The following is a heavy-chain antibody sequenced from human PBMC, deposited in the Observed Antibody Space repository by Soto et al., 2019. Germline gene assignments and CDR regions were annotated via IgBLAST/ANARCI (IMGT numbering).Heavy chain of an antibody. D-gene: IGHD2-15*01. J-gene: IGHJ3*01. CDR2: IYDNLCT. Sequence: PSDTLSLTCAFSVCALSSITCCICVRHPPGKGLEWIWEIYDNLCTNYSPSLRSRVTLSLDKSKNQFSLTLKSVTASDTVIYYCASPWGSFFNGRPDAPDVCGNGQMV. CDR1: VCALSSITC. V-gene: IGHV4-4*02. CDR3: ASPWGSFFNGRPDAPDV.